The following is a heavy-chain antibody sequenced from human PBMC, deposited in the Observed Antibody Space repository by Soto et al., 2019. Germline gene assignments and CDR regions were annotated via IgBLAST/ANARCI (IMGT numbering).Heavy chain of an antibody. CDR1: GFTFNTYW. Sequence: EVQLVESGGTLVQPGGSLRLSCAASGFTFNTYWMHWVRQAPGKGLVWVSRINSDGTKTTYADSVKGRFTISRDNAKNTAYPQMNSLRAEDTAVYYCTIVATNSNNWLDPWGQGTLVTVSS. V-gene: IGHV3-74*01. D-gene: IGHD5-12*01. J-gene: IGHJ5*02. CDR2: INSDGTKT. CDR3: TIVATNSNNWLDP.